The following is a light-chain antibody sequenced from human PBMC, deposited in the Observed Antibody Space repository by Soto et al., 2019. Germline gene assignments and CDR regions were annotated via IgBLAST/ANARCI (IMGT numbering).Light chain of an antibody. J-gene: IGKJ5*01. CDR2: DAS. CDR3: QQRSNWIT. CDR1: QSVSSY. Sequence: IVLTQSPATLSFSPCEIATLSCRASQSVSSYLAWYQQKPGQAPRLLIYDASNRATGIPARFSGSGSGTDFTLTISSLEPEDFAVYYCQQRSNWITFGQGTRLEIK. V-gene: IGKV3-11*01.